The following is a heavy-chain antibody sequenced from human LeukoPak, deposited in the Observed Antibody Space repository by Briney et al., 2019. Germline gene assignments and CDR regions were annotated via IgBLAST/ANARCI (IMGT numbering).Heavy chain of an antibody. Sequence: ASVKVSCKTSGYTFTSYGISWVRQAPGQGLEWMGWIGTHNGHTNYAQQFQGRVTLTTDTSTSTAYMELRSLRSDDTAVYYCARDPPMVRGVRSPFDYWGQGTLVTVSS. CDR3: ARDPPMVRGVRSPFDY. D-gene: IGHD3-10*01. J-gene: IGHJ4*02. V-gene: IGHV1-18*01. CDR2: IGTHNGHT. CDR1: GYTFTSYG.